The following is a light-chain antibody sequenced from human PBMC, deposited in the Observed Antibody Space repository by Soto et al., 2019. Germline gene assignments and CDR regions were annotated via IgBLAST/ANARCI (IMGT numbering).Light chain of an antibody. J-gene: IGKJ2*01. CDR1: QTIINY. V-gene: IGKV1-39*01. CDR2: SAS. Sequence: DIQMTQSPSSLSASVGDRVTITCRASQTIINYLHWYQQKPEKAPKLLIYSASSLRNGVPSRFSGSGSGTDFPLTISSLQPEDFATYYCQQSYSTPHTFGQGTRLEIK. CDR3: QQSYSTPHT.